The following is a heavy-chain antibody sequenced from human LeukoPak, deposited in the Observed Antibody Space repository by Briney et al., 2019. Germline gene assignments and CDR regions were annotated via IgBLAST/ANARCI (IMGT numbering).Heavy chain of an antibody. CDR2: ISSSSSYI. Sequence: GGSLRLSCAASGFTFNDCNMNWVRQAPGKGLEWVSSISSSSSYIYYADSVKGRFTISRDNAKNLLYLQMNGLRAEDTAVYYCARDQATGRFFDYWGQGTLVTVSS. CDR3: ARDQATGRFFDY. CDR1: GFTFNDCN. J-gene: IGHJ4*02. V-gene: IGHV3-21*01. D-gene: IGHD1-26*01.